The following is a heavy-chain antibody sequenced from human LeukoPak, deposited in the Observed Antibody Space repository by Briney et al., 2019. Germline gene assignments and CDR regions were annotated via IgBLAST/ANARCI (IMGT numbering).Heavy chain of an antibody. V-gene: IGHV4-34*01. CDR2: INHSGST. Sequence: SETLSLTCAVYGGSFSGYYWSWIRQPPGKGLEWIGEINHSGSTNYNPSLKSRVTISVDTSKNQFSLKLSSVTAADAAVYYCARHGYLSANWGQGTLVTVSS. J-gene: IGHJ4*02. CDR1: GGSFSGYY. CDR3: ARHGYLSAN. D-gene: IGHD3-22*01.